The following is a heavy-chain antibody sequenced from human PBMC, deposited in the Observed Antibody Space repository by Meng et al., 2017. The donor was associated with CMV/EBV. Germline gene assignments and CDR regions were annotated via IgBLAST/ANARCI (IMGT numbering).Heavy chain of an antibody. D-gene: IGHD6-19*01. V-gene: IGHV1-46*01. Sequence: LVKSGCVDNEPVASVRFSSKASAYHLPIYYMHWVRQSPGQGLEWMGIINPSVGSTSYAQKFQGRVTMTRDTSTSTVYMELSSLRSEDTAVYYCARDPHSGWLDYWGQGTLVTVSS. CDR1: AYHLPIYY. CDR3: ARDPHSGWLDY. J-gene: IGHJ4*02. CDR2: INPSVGST.